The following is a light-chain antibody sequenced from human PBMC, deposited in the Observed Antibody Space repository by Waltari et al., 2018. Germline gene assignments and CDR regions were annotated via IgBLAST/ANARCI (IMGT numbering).Light chain of an antibody. J-gene: IGLJ3*02. Sequence: QSALTQPRSVSGSPGQSVTIPCPGTSSDVGGYNYVSWYQQHPGKAPKLMIYDVSKRPSGVPDRFSGSKSGNTASLTISALQADDEADYYCCSWSTSGSWMFGGGTKVTVL. CDR2: DVS. V-gene: IGLV2-11*01. CDR3: CSWSTSGSWM. CDR1: SSDVGGYNY.